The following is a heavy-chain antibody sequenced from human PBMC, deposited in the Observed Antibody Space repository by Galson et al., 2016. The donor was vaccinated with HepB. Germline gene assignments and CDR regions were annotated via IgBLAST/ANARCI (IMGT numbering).Heavy chain of an antibody. V-gene: IGHV7-4-1*01. CDR2: ICTNTGNP. Sequence: SVKVSCKASGYTFTKYAMNWVRQAPGQGLEWMAWICTNTGNPTYAQGFTGRFVFSLDTSVSAADLQICSLKADDTAVYYCARDPGARNGMNVWGQGTTVTVSS. J-gene: IGHJ6*02. CDR1: GYTFTKYA. CDR3: ARDPGARNGMNV. D-gene: IGHD3-10*01.